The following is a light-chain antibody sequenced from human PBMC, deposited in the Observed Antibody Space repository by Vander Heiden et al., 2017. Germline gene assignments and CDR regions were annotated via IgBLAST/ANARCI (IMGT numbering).Light chain of an antibody. CDR1: QSISSY. CDR2: AAS. J-gene: IGKJ1*01. CDR3: QQSYSTPQT. Sequence: DIQMTQSPSSLSASVGDRVTITCRASQSISSYLNWYQQKPGKAPKLLIYAASSLQSRVPSRFSGRGSATDFTLTIISLQPEDFATYYCQQSYSTPQTFGQGTKLEIK. V-gene: IGKV1-39*01.